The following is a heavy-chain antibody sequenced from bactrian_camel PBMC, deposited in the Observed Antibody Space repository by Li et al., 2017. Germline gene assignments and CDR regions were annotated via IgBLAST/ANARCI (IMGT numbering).Heavy chain of an antibody. CDR2: IDSDGGST. Sequence: VQLVESGGGSAQAGGSLRLSCVVASGYTISNYYMGWFRQHPGKEREGVALIDSDGGSTYADSVKGRFTISQDSAKNILYLQMNGLKNEDTAMYYCAATTGGAVCGDPLSLSTYRHWGQGTQVTV. V-gene: IGHV3S40*01. CDR3: AATTGGAVCGDPLSLSTYRH. CDR1: GYTISNYY. J-gene: IGHJ4*01. D-gene: IGHD7*01.